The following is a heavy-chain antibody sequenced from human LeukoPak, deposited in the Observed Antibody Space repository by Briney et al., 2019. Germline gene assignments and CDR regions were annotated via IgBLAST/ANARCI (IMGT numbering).Heavy chain of an antibody. J-gene: IGHJ4*02. V-gene: IGHV4-59*01. CDR1: GGSISSYY. CDR3: ARVTGYIIEDYFDY. CDR2: IYYSGST. Sequence: SETLSLTCTVSGGSISSYYWSWIRQPPGKGLEWIGYIYYSGSTNYNPSLKSRVTISVDTSKNQFSLKLRSVTAADTAVYYCARVTGYIIEDYFDYWGQGILVTVSS. D-gene: IGHD3-9*01.